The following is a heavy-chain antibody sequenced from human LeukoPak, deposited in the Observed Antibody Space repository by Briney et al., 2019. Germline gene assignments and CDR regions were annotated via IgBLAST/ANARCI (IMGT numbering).Heavy chain of an antibody. CDR1: GFTFSSYW. D-gene: IGHD3-22*01. J-gene: IGHJ3*02. CDR3: ARDHYDSSEDI. CDR2: IYSGGST. Sequence: GGSLRLSCAASGFTFSSYWMSWVRQAPGKGLEWVSVIYSGGSTYYADSVKGRFTISRDNSKNTLYLQMNSLRAEDTAVYYCARDHYDSSEDIWGQGTMVTVSS. V-gene: IGHV3-53*01.